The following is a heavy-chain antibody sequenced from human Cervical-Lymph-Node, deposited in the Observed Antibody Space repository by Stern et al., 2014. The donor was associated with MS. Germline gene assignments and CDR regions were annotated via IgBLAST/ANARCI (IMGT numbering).Heavy chain of an antibody. J-gene: IGHJ5*02. CDR3: ARRDSSGWYRDWFDP. Sequence: VQLGQSGAEVKKPGESLKISCKGSGYSFTSYWIVWVRQMPGKGLEWMGAIYPSDSDIRYNPSFQGQVTISADKSISTAFLKWSSLKASDTATYYCARRDSSGWYRDWFDPWGQGTLVTVSS. D-gene: IGHD6-19*01. CDR2: IYPSDSDI. CDR1: GYSFTSYW. V-gene: IGHV5-51*01.